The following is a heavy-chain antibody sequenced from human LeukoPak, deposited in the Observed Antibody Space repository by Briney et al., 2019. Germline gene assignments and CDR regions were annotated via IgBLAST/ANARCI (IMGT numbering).Heavy chain of an antibody. V-gene: IGHV3-48*03. CDR1: GFTFRSYE. CDR2: ISSSGSTI. Sequence: AGGSLRLSCAASGFTFRSYEMNWVRQAPGKGLEWVSYISSSGSTIYYADSVKGRFTISRDNAENSLYLQMDSLRAEDTAVYYCARKYCSSTSCVIDYWGQGTLVTVSS. J-gene: IGHJ4*02. D-gene: IGHD2-2*01. CDR3: ARKYCSSTSCVIDY.